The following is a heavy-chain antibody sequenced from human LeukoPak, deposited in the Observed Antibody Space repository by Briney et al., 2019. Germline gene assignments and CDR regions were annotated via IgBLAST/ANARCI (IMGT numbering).Heavy chain of an antibody. V-gene: IGHV4-4*07. Sequence: SETLSLTCTVSGGSFSSHYWSWIRQPAGKGLEWIGRIYTSGSTNYNPSLKSRVTMSVGTSKNQFSLKLSSVTAADTAVYYCARDSYYCGSGTPFDYWGQGTLVTVSS. D-gene: IGHD3-10*01. J-gene: IGHJ4*02. CDR2: IYTSGST. CDR1: GGSFSSHY. CDR3: ARDSYYCGSGTPFDY.